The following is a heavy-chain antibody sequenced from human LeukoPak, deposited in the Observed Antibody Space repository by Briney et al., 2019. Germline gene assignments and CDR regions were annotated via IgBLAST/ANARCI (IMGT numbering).Heavy chain of an antibody. Sequence: QPGGSLRLSCAASGFTFSSYWMNCVRQAPGKGLVWVSRIASDGSSTTYADSVKGRFSISRDNAKNTLYLQMNSLRVEDTAVYYCARGRPHGNDYWGQGTLVTVSS. J-gene: IGHJ4*02. D-gene: IGHD4-23*01. V-gene: IGHV3-74*01. CDR2: IASDGSST. CDR3: ARGRPHGNDY. CDR1: GFTFSSYW.